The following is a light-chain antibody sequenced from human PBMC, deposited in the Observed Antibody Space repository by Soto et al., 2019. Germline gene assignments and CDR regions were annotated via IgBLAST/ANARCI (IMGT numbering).Light chain of an antibody. CDR2: LGS. CDR1: QSLLHTNGYNY. CDR3: MRALQIRVE. V-gene: IGKV2-28*01. J-gene: IGKJ1*01. Sequence: DSVMTQSPLSLSVTPGEPASISCRSSQSLLHTNGYNYLDWDLQRPVQSPQLLSYLGSHRAPGVHDMSSGSGSGTDFTLKISRVEAEDVGVYYYMRALQIRVEFGKWTKVQI.